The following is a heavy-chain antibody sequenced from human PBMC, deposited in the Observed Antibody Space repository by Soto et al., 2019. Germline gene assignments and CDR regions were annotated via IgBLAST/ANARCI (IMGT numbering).Heavy chain of an antibody. V-gene: IGHV3-23*01. J-gene: IGHJ6*03. Sequence: GGSLRLSCAASGFTFSSYAMSWVRQAPGKGLEWVSAISGSGGSTYYADSVKGRFTISRDNSKNTLYLQMNSLRAEDTAVYYCAKDGSGSYYDYYYYMDVWGKWTTVTVSS. D-gene: IGHD3-10*01. CDR1: GFTFSSYA. CDR2: ISGSGGST. CDR3: AKDGSGSYYDYYYYMDV.